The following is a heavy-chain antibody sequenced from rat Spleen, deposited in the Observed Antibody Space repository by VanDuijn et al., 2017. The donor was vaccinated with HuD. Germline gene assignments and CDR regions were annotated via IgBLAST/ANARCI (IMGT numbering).Heavy chain of an antibody. CDR3: TTTPTEGMR. J-gene: IGHJ2*01. Sequence: EVQLVESGGGLVQPGRSLKLSCAASGFTFSNYVMDWVRQAPKKGLEWVAYINYDGGSTYNRDTVKGRFTISRDNTKSAIYLQMDSRRSEDTATYYCTTTPTEGMRWGQGVMVTVSS. CDR2: INYDGGST. V-gene: IGHV5-20*01. D-gene: IGHD1-11*01. CDR1: GFTFSNYV.